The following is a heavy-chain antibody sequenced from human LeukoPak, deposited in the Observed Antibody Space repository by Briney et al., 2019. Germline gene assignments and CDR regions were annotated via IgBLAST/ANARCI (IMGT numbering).Heavy chain of an antibody. CDR3: AKPVSNYDFWSGYAD. CDR2: IRYDGSNA. J-gene: IGHJ1*01. V-gene: IGHV3-30*02. D-gene: IGHD3-3*01. Sequence: GGSLRLXCAASGFTFSTYGMHWVRRAPGKGLQWVAFIRYDGSNAYYADSVKGRFTISRDNSKNTLYLQMNSLRPEDTAVYYCAKPVSNYDFWSGYADWGQGTLVTVSS. CDR1: GFTFSTYG.